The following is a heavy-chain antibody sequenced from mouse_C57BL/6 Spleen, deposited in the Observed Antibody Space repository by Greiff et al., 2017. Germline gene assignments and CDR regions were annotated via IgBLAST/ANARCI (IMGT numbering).Heavy chain of an antibody. CDR2: IDPSDSYT. CDR3: ACNGFAY. CDR1: GYTFTSYW. D-gene: IGHD2-1*01. J-gene: IGHJ3*01. V-gene: IGHV1-69*01. Sequence: VKLQQPGAELVMPGASVKLSCKASGYTFTSYWMHWVKQRPGQGLEWIGEIDPSDSYTNYNQKFKGKSTLTVDKSSSTAYMQLSSLTSEDSAVYYCACNGFAYWGQGTLVTVSA.